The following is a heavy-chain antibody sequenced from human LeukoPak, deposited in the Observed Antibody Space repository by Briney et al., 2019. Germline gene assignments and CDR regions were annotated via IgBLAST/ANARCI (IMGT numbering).Heavy chain of an antibody. J-gene: IGHJ4*02. CDR1: GYTFTSYG. CDR2: ISAYNGNT. CDR3: ARDVIGSGWYFDY. V-gene: IGHV1-18*01. Sequence: ASVKVSCKASGYTFTSYGISWVRQAPGQGLEWMGWISAYNGNTNYAQKFQGRVTMTRDTSISTAYMELSRLRSDDTAVYYCARDVIGSGWYFDYWGQGTLVTVSS. D-gene: IGHD6-19*01.